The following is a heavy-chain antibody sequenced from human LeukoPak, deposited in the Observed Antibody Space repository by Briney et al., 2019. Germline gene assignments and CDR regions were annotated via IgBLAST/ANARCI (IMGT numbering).Heavy chain of an antibody. J-gene: IGHJ4*02. CDR3: ARGSTTWYASLDY. V-gene: IGHV4-4*07. Sequence: SETLSLTCSVSGGAINSYYWSWVRQPAGKVLEWIGRIYSSGSTNYNPSLKSRVTLSLDTSKNQFSLKLTSVTAADTAVYYCARGSTTWYASLDYWGQGTLVTVSS. CDR1: GGAINSYY. CDR2: IYSSGST. D-gene: IGHD6-13*01.